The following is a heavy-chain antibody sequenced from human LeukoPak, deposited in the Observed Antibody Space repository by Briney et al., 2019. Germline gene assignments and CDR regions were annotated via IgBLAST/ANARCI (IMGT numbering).Heavy chain of an antibody. J-gene: IGHJ4*02. V-gene: IGHV3-23*01. CDR2: ISGSGDNT. D-gene: IGHD4-11*01. CDR3: ARDVYSNYLDY. Sequence: GGSLRLSCAASGFTFSSYGMHWVRQAPGKGLEWVSAISGSGDNTYYADSVKGRFTISRDNSENTLYLQMNSLRAEDTAVYYCARDVYSNYLDYWGQGTLVTVSS. CDR1: GFTFSSYG.